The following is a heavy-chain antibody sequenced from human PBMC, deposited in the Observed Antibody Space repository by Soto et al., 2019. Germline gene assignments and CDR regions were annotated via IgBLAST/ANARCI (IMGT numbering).Heavy chain of an antibody. V-gene: IGHV3-30-3*01. D-gene: IGHD5-18*01. J-gene: IGHJ2*01. Sequence: QVQLVESGGGVVQPGRSLRLSCAASGFTFSSYAMHWVRQAPGKGLEWVAVISYDGSNKYYADSVKGRFTISRDNSKNTLYLQMNSLRAEDTAVYYCARDAGYSYGFFWYFDLWGRGTLVTVSS. CDR2: ISYDGSNK. CDR3: ARDAGYSYGFFWYFDL. CDR1: GFTFSSYA.